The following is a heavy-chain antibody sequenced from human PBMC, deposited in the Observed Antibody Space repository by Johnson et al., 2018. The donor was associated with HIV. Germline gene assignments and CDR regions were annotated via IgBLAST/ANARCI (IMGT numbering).Heavy chain of an antibody. CDR3: ARDSTPWGGDYVGYAFDI. CDR1: GFTFSSYA. Sequence: QGQLVESGGGLVQPGGSLRLSCAASGFTFSSYAMHWVRQAPGKGLEWVAVISYDGSNKYYADSVKGRFTISRDNSKNTLYLQMNSLRAEDTAVYYCARDSTPWGGDYVGYAFDIWGQGTMVTVSS. J-gene: IGHJ3*02. CDR2: ISYDGSNK. D-gene: IGHD4-17*01. V-gene: IGHV3-30*04.